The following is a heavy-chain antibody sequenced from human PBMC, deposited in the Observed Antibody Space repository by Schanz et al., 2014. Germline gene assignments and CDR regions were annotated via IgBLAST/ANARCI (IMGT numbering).Heavy chain of an antibody. J-gene: IGHJ4*02. V-gene: IGHV3-9*01. CDR1: GFTFDHHA. CDR2: ISWNSGNI. CDR3: AKVQTHTLYGGNSCFDY. D-gene: IGHD2-21*02. Sequence: EVQLVESGGGLVQPGRSLRLSCAASGFTFDHHAMHWVRQVPGKGLEWVSGISWNSGNIAYADSVKGRFTISRDNAKNSLYLQMNSLRPEDTALYYCAKVQTHTLYGGNSCFDYWGQGTLVTVSS.